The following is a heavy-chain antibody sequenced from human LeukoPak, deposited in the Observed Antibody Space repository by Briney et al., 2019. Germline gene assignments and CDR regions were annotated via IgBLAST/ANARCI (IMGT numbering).Heavy chain of an antibody. V-gene: IGHV3-23*01. CDR3: ARIGQWELLNLFDY. D-gene: IGHD1-26*01. J-gene: IGHJ4*02. CDR2: ISGSGGST. CDR1: GFTFSSYA. Sequence: QSGGSLRLSCAASGFTFSSYAMSWVRQAPGKGMEWVSAISGSGGSTYYADSVKGRFTISRDNSKNTLYLQMNSLRAEDTAVYYCARIGQWELLNLFDYWGQGTLVTVSS.